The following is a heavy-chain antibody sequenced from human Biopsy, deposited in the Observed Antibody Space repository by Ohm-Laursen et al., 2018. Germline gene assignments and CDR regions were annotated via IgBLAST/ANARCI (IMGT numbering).Heavy chain of an antibody. CDR2: IDVSDYNT. CDR3: VKQWGGYNFDS. J-gene: IGHJ5*01. Sequence: LRLSCTASGFTFHTYAMNWVRQAPGKGLEWVAHIDVSDYNTYYTDSVRGRFTISRDNSKQMVHLEINSLTADDTAVYYCVKQWGGYNFDSWGQGTLVTVSS. CDR1: GFTFHTYA. D-gene: IGHD1-14*01. V-gene: IGHV3-23*01.